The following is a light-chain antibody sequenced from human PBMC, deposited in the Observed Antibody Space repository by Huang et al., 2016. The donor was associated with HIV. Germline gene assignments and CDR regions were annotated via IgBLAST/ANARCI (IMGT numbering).Light chain of an antibody. V-gene: IGKV1-5*03. Sequence: DIQMTQFPSTLSASTGDRVTITCRASQSIGRWLAWYQQKPGKAPKVLIYKASSLESGVQSRFSGSGSGTQFTLTISSLQPDDSATYYCQQYNSYSRTFGQGTKLEIK. CDR3: QQYNSYSRT. CDR1: QSIGRW. J-gene: IGKJ2*01. CDR2: KAS.